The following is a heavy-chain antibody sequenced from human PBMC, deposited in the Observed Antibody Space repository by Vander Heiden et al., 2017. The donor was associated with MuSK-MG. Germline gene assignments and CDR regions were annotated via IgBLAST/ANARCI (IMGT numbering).Heavy chain of an antibody. CDR1: GFTVSSYA. CDR3: AKDRGLSLRGLDY. Sequence: EVQLLESGGGLVQPGGSLRLSCAASGFTVSSYAMGWVRQAPGKGLEWVSAIGGSSGNTYYADSVKGRFTISRDNSRNTLYLQMNSLRAEDTAVYYCAKDRGLSLRGLDYWGQGTLVTVSS. D-gene: IGHD3-16*02. J-gene: IGHJ4*02. V-gene: IGHV3-23*01. CDR2: IGGSSGNT.